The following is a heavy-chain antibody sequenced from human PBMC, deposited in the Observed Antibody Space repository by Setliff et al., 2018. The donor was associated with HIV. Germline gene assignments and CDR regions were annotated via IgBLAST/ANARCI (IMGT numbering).Heavy chain of an antibody. Sequence: SVTLSLTCAVYGGSLSGYYWSWVRQSPGRGLEWIGDLNQSGNTNFNPSPKSRLLISFDTSKSQFSLKLTSVTAADTALYYCAREGGQGYSGSGSFYHRNFGLWGRGTLVTVSS. J-gene: IGHJ2*01. V-gene: IGHV4-34*01. D-gene: IGHD3-10*01. CDR2: LNQSGNT. CDR3: AREGGQGYSGSGSFYHRNFGL. CDR1: GGSLSGYY.